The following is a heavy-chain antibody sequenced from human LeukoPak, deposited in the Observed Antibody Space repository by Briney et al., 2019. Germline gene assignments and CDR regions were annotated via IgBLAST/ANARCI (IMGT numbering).Heavy chain of an antibody. V-gene: IGHV1-18*01. CDR2: ISAYNGNT. Sequence: ASVKVSCKASGYTFTSYGISWVRQAPGQGLEWMGWISAYNGNTNYAQKLQGRVTMTTDTSTSTAYKELRSLRSDDTAVYYCARDDPYSSGSRDYWGQGTLVTVSS. J-gene: IGHJ4*02. CDR3: ARDDPYSSGSRDY. CDR1: GYTFTSYG. D-gene: IGHD6-19*01.